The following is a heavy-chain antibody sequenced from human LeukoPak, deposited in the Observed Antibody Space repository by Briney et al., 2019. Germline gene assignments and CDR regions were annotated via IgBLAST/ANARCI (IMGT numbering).Heavy chain of an antibody. Sequence: ASVKVSCKASGYTFTSYGISWVRQAPGQGLEWMGWINPNSGGTNYAQKFQGRVTMTRDTSISTAYMELSRLRSDDTAVYYCARVGDSSGYYQFDYWGQGTLVTVSS. D-gene: IGHD3-22*01. V-gene: IGHV1-2*02. J-gene: IGHJ4*02. CDR1: GYTFTSYG. CDR2: INPNSGGT. CDR3: ARVGDSSGYYQFDY.